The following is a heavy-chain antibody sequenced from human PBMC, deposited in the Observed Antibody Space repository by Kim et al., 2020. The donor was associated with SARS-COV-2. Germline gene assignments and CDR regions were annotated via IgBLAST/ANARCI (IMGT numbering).Heavy chain of an antibody. CDR1: GGSISSSNW. J-gene: IGHJ3*02. CDR2: IYHSGST. Sequence: SETLSLTCAVSGGSISSSNWWSWVRQPPGKGLEWIGEIYHSGSTNYNPSLKSRVTISVDKSKNQFSLKLSSVTAADTAVYYCARAGFGVLGGAFDIWGQGTMVTVSS. D-gene: IGHD3-10*01. V-gene: IGHV4-4*02. CDR3: ARAGFGVLGGAFDI.